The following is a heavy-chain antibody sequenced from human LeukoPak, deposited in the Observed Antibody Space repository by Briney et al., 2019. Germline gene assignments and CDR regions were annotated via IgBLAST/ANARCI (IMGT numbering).Heavy chain of an antibody. J-gene: IGHJ4*02. D-gene: IGHD1-26*01. V-gene: IGHV3-74*01. CDR3: ARVKSGSYYPIDY. Sequence: PGGSLRLPCAASGFTFSNYWMHWVRQTPGKGLVWVSRINTDGTGTSYADSVKGRFTISRDGAKNTLYLQMSGLRAEDTAVYYCARVKSGSYYPIDYWGQGTLVTVSS. CDR2: INTDGTGT. CDR1: GFTFSNYW.